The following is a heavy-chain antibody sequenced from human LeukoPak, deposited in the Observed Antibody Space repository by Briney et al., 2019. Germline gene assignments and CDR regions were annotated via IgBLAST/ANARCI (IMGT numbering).Heavy chain of an antibody. CDR3: ARSPYDFSNWFDP. D-gene: IGHD3-3*01. CDR2: IIPIFGTA. V-gene: IGHV1-69*01. CDR1: GGTFSSYA. Sequence: SVKVSCKASGGTFSSYAISWVRQAPGQGLEWTGGIIPIFGTANYAQKFQGRVTITADESTSTAYMELSSLRSEDTAVYYCARSPYDFSNWFDPWGQGTLVTVSS. J-gene: IGHJ5*02.